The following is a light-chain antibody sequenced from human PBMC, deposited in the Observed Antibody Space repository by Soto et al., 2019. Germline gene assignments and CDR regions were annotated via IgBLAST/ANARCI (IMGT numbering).Light chain of an antibody. CDR3: QESHST. V-gene: IGKV1-39*01. CDR1: QSIGTY. CDR2: AAS. Sequence: DAQMTQSPSSLSASVGDSVTITCRASQSIGTYLDWYQHKPGKAPKLLIYAASSLQSGVPSRFSGSGSGTDFTRTSSSLQPEDFATYCCQESHSTFGQGTKLEIK. J-gene: IGKJ2*01.